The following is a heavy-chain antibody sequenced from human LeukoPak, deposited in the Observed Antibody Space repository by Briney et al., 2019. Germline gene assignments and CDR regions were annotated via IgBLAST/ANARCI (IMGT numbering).Heavy chain of an antibody. D-gene: IGHD2-15*01. J-gene: IGHJ5*02. CDR1: GGSISSGDYY. CDR2: IYYSGST. Sequence: SQTLSLTCTVSGGSISSGDYYWSWIRQPPGKGLEWIGYIYYSGSTYYNPSLKSRVTISVDTSKNQFSLKLSSVTAAGTAVYYCARHVDCSGGSCYGTFDPWGQGTLVTVSS. CDR3: ARHVDCSGGSCYGTFDP. V-gene: IGHV4-30-4*01.